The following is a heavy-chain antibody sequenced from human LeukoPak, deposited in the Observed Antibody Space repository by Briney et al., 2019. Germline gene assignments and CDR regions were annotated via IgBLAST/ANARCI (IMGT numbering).Heavy chain of an antibody. V-gene: IGHV3-30*02. CDR3: AKAGRGSGYSPDY. J-gene: IGHJ4*02. CDR2: IRYDGSNK. D-gene: IGHD3-22*01. Sequence: GGSLRLSCAASGFTFSSYGMHWVRQAPGKGLEWVAFIRYDGSNKYYADSVKGRFTISRDSSKNTLYLQMNSLRPEDPAVHYCAKAGRGSGYSPDYWGQGTLVTVSS. CDR1: GFTFSSYG.